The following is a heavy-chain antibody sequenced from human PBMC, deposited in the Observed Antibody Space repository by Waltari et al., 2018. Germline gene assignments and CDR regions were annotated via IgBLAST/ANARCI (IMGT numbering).Heavy chain of an antibody. V-gene: IGHV3-7*01. J-gene: IGHJ4*02. CDR3: TTLARGESGDY. CDR2: RNRDGSQK. D-gene: IGHD3-10*01. CDR1: GFTCDPYW. Sequence: EVQLVESGGGLVQPGGSLRLSCAASGFTCDPYWMKWNRQAAGKGLEWVANRNRDGSQKFYVDAVKGRFTVSRDNAQNSLYLQMNNLRAEDTAVYYCTTLARGESGDYWGQGTLVTVSS.